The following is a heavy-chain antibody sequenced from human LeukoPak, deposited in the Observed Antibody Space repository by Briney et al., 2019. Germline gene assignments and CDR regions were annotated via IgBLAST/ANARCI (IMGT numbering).Heavy chain of an antibody. D-gene: IGHD1-26*01. CDR2: INPNSGGT. CDR3: ARDDSGSYYFDY. V-gene: IGHV1-2*02. CDR1: GYTFTGYY. Sequence: ASVKVSCKASGYTFTGYYKHWVRQAPGQGLEWMGWINPNSGGTNYAQKFQGRVTMTRDTSISTAYMELSRLRSDDTAVYYCARDDSGSYYFDYWGQGTLVTVSS. J-gene: IGHJ4*02.